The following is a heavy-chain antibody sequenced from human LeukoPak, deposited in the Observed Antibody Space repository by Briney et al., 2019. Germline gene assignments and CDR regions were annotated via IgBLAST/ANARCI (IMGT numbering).Heavy chain of an antibody. Sequence: ASVKVSCKAFGYTFTNYYMHWVRQAPGQGPEWMGWINPNSGGTNYAQKFQGRVTMTRDTSISTAYMELSRLTSDDTAVYYCASTLLGYGSGSSDAFDIWGQGTMVTVSS. CDR1: GYTFTNYY. CDR2: INPNSGGT. V-gene: IGHV1-2*02. J-gene: IGHJ3*02. D-gene: IGHD3-10*01. CDR3: ASTLLGYGSGSSDAFDI.